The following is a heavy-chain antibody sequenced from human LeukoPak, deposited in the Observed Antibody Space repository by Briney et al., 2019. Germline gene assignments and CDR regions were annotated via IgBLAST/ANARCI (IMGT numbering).Heavy chain of an antibody. Sequence: ASVKVSCKAFGYTFTSSYMNWVRQAPGQGLEWMGIINPSGGSTSYAQKFQGRVTMTRDMSTSTVYMELSSLRSEDTAVYYCARSVGSGSYVRFDPWGQGTLVTVS. D-gene: IGHD3-10*01. CDR2: INPSGGST. CDR1: GYTFTSSY. J-gene: IGHJ5*02. CDR3: ARSVGSGSYVRFDP. V-gene: IGHV1-46*01.